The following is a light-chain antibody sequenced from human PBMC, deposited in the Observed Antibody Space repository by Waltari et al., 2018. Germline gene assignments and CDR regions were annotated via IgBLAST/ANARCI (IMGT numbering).Light chain of an antibody. CDR3: QVWDRSSDHWV. CDR1: NIGSKS. Sequence: SYVLTQPPSVSLAPGQTARITCGGKNIGSKSVHWYQRKTGQALVVVGYDDSDRPSGVPERFSGSNSGNTATLTISRVEAGDEADYYCQVWDRSSDHWVFGGGTKLTVL. CDR2: DDS. J-gene: IGLJ3*02. V-gene: IGLV3-21*02.